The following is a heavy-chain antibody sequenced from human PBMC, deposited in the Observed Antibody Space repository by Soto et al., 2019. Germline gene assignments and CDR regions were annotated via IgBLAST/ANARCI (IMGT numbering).Heavy chain of an antibody. CDR2: ISYDGSNK. CDR1: GFTFSSYA. CDR3: AREDTITMIVVDTPDY. D-gene: IGHD3-22*01. Sequence: QVQLVESGGGVVQPGRSLRLSCAASGFTFSSYAMHWVRQAPGKGLEWVAVISYDGSNKYYADSVKGRFTISRDNSKNTLYLQMNSLRAEDTAVYYCAREDTITMIVVDTPDYWGQGTLVTVSS. V-gene: IGHV3-30-3*01. J-gene: IGHJ4*02.